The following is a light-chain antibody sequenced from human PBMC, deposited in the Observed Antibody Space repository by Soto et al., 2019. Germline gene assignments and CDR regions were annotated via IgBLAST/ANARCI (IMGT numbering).Light chain of an antibody. CDR3: QQYNNWPPRGT. CDR2: GAS. J-gene: IGKJ1*01. V-gene: IGKV3-15*01. CDR1: QSVSSN. Sequence: EIVMTQSPATLSVSPGERATLSCRASQSVSSNLAWYQQKPGQAPRLVIYGASTRATGIPARFSGSGSGTEFTLTISSLQSEDFAVYYCQQYNNWPPRGTFXQGTKVDIK.